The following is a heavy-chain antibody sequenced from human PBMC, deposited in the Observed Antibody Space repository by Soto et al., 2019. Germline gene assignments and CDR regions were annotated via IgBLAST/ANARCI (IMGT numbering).Heavy chain of an antibody. Sequence: QVQLVQSGAEVKKPGASVKVSCKAPGYTFTSYGISWVRQAPGQGLEWMGWISAYNGNTNYAQKLQGRVTMTTDTSTSTAYMELRSLRSDDTAVYYCARGVYYDFWSGNSLGYYFDYWGQGTLVTVSS. CDR2: ISAYNGNT. CDR1: GYTFTSYG. J-gene: IGHJ4*02. V-gene: IGHV1-18*01. CDR3: ARGVYYDFWSGNSLGYYFDY. D-gene: IGHD3-3*01.